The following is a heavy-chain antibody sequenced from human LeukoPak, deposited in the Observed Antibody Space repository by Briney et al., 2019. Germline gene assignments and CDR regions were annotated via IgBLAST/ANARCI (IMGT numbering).Heavy chain of an antibody. D-gene: IGHD3-10*01. V-gene: IGHV3-69-1*01. CDR1: GFTFTNAW. J-gene: IGHJ4*02. CDR2: ISSSSAI. CDR3: ATLPMVRGVIRDFDY. Sequence: GGSLRLSCAASGFTFTNAWMNWVRQAPGMGLEWVSYISSSSAIYYADSVKGRFTISRDNAKNSLYLQMNSLRAEDTAVYYCATLPMVRGVIRDFDYWGQGTLVTVSS.